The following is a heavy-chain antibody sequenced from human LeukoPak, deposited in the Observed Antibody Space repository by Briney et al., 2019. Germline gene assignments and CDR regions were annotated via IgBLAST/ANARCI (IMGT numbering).Heavy chain of an antibody. CDR3: ARGEPSSSYYWWYFDL. D-gene: IGHD2-2*01. CDR1: GGSISSGTYY. Sequence: SETLSLTCTVSGGSISSGTYYWDWIRQPPGKGLEWIGSIYHTGTTNYNPSLMSRATVSADTSQNQVSLSPTSLTAADTAVYYCARGEPSSSYYWWYFDLWGRGSLVTVSS. V-gene: IGHV4-39*01. J-gene: IGHJ2*01. CDR2: IYHTGTT.